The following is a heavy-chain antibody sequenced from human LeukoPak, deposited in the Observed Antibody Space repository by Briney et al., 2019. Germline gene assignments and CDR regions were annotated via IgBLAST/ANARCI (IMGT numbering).Heavy chain of an antibody. CDR3: ARGSNWFDP. CDR1: GGSISSYY. Sequence: PSETLSLTCTVSGGSISSYYWSWIRQPPGKGLEWIGYMYYSGTTNYNPSLKSRVTISIDTSKSQFSLKLTSVTAADTAMYYCARGSNWFDPWGQGTLVTVSS. CDR2: MYYSGTT. J-gene: IGHJ5*01. V-gene: IGHV4-59*01.